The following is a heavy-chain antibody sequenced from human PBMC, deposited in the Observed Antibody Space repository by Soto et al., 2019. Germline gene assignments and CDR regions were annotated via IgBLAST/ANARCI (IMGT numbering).Heavy chain of an antibody. CDR2: ISYDGSNK. CDR3: ARDGLDIVVVPAALHPYYYYGMDV. D-gene: IGHD2-2*03. J-gene: IGHJ6*02. V-gene: IGHV3-30-3*01. Sequence: GGSLRLSCAASGFTFSSYAMHWVRQAPGKGLEWVAVISYDGSNKYYADSVKGRFTISRDNSKNTLYLQMNSLRAEDTAVYYCARDGLDIVVVPAALHPYYYYGMDVWGQGTTVTVSS. CDR1: GFTFSSYA.